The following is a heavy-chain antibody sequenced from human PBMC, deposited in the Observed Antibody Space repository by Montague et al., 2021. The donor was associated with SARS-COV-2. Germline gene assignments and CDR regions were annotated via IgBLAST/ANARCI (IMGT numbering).Heavy chain of an antibody. J-gene: IGHJ3*02. CDR3: ASPTYYYDSSGSDAFDI. D-gene: IGHD3-22*01. CDR2: IYYSWST. V-gene: IGHV4-39*01. CDR1: GGSISSSSYY. Sequence: SETLYLTCTVSGGSISSSSYYWGWIRQPPGKGLEWIGSIYYSWSTYYKPSLKSRVTISVDTSKNQFYLKLSSVTAADTAVYYCASPTYYYDSSGSDAFDIWGQGTMVTVSS.